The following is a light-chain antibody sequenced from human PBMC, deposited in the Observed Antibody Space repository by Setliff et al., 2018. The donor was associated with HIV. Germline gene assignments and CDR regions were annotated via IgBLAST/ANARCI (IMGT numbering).Light chain of an antibody. V-gene: IGLV2-14*03. CDR3: SSFTSSKALL. Sequence: QSVLAQPASVSGSPGQSITISCTGTSSDIGGYNYVSWYQQLPGNTPKLLIYDVTNRPSGVPDRFSGSKSANTASLTISGLQAEDEADYYCSSFTSSKALLFGGGTKVTVL. CDR2: DVT. CDR1: SSDIGGYNY. J-gene: IGLJ3*02.